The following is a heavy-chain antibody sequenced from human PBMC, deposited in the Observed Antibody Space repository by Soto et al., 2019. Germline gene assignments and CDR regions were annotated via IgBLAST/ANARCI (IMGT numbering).Heavy chain of an antibody. Sequence: PGGSLRLSCAASGFTFSSYEMNWVRQAPGKGLEWVSYISSSGSTIYYADSVKGRFTISRDSAKNSLYLQMNSLRAEDTAVYYCARERTGVLRSHYFDYWGQGTLVTVSS. CDR1: GFTFSSYE. D-gene: IGHD3-3*01. CDR3: ARERTGVLRSHYFDY. CDR2: ISSSGSTI. V-gene: IGHV3-48*03. J-gene: IGHJ4*02.